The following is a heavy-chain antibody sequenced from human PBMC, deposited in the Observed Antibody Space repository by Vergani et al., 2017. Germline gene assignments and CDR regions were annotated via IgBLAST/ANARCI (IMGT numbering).Heavy chain of an antibody. J-gene: IGHJ6*03. CDR2: IIPIFGTA. D-gene: IGHD1/OR15-1a*01. V-gene: IGHV1-69*01. CDR3: ASKTSPVRYYYYMDV. CDR1: GGTFSSYA. Sequence: QVQLVQSGAEVKKPGSSVKVSCKASGGTFSSYAISWVRQAPGQGLEWMGGIIPIFGTANYAQRVQGRVTITADESTSTAYMELSSLRSEDTAVYYCASKTSPVRYYYYMDVWGKGTTVTVSS.